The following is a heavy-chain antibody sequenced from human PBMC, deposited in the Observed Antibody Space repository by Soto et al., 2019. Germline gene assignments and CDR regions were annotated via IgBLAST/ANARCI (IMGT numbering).Heavy chain of an antibody. CDR3: ARARFYGPDAFDI. CDR2: ISSSGSTI. CDR1: GFTFSDYY. J-gene: IGHJ3*02. Sequence: GAALRLSCAASGFTFSDYYMSWIRQAPGKGLEWVSYISSSGSTIYYADSVKGRFTISRDNAKNSLYLQMNSLGAEDTAVYYCARARFYGPDAFDIWGQGTMVTVSS. V-gene: IGHV3-11*01. D-gene: IGHD3-16*01.